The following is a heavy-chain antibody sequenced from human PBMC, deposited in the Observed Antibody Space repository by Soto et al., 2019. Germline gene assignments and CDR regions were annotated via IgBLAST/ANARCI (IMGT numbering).Heavy chain of an antibody. CDR1: GFNFRIYA. D-gene: IGHD1-26*01. V-gene: IGHV3-23*01. CDR3: AKDLRPDGRYDLDY. Sequence: EVQLLESGGGLAQAGGSLRLSCAASGFNFRIYAMNWVRQAPGKGLEWVSVMVGDGSSWDYADSVRGRFTISRDNSKNTLYLQMNSLRAEEPAVYYCAKDLRPDGRYDLDYWGQGTLVTVSS. J-gene: IGHJ4*02. CDR2: MVGDGSSW.